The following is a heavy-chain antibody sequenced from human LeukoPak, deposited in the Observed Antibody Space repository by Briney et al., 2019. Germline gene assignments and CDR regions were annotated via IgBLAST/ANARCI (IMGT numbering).Heavy chain of an antibody. CDR3: AKDRSNIVATLDY. J-gene: IGHJ4*02. D-gene: IGHD5-12*01. Sequence: GRSLRLSCAASGFTFSSYGMHWVRQAPGKGLEWVAVISYDGSNKYYADSVKGRFTISRDNSKNTLYLQMNSLRAEDTAVYYCAKDRSNIVATLDYWGQGTLVTVSS. CDR2: ISYDGSNK. V-gene: IGHV3-30*18. CDR1: GFTFSSYG.